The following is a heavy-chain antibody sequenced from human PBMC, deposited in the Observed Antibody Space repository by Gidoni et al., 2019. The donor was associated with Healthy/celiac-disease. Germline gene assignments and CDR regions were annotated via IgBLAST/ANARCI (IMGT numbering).Heavy chain of an antibody. Sequence: EVQLLESGGGSVQPGGARRLACAAAGFTSSSYAMSWVGQAPGKGLAGVSAISGSGGSTYYADSVKGRFTISRDNSKNTLYLQMNSLRAEDTAVYYCAKGGIAVAGWDWFDPWGQGTLVTVSS. J-gene: IGHJ5*02. CDR3: AKGGIAVAGWDWFDP. CDR1: GFTSSSYA. CDR2: ISGSGGST. D-gene: IGHD6-19*01. V-gene: IGHV3-23*01.